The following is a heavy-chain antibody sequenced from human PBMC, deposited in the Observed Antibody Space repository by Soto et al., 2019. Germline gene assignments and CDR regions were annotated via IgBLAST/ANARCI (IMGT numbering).Heavy chain of an antibody. D-gene: IGHD2-21*01. V-gene: IGHV4-31*03. J-gene: IGHJ6*02. CDR1: GGSISSGGYY. Sequence: SETLSLTCTVSGGSISSGGYYWSWIRQHPGKGLEWIGYIYYSGSTYYNPSLKSRVTISVDTSKNQFSLKLSSVTAADTAVYYCARDVAPTPGHAILYGMDVWGQGTTVTVSS. CDR3: ARDVAPTPGHAILYGMDV. CDR2: IYYSGST.